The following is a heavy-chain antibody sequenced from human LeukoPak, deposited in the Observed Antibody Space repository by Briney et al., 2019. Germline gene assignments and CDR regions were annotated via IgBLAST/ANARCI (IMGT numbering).Heavy chain of an antibody. J-gene: IGHJ4*02. CDR1: GYTFTGYY. V-gene: IGHV1-2*02. CDR2: INPNSGGT. D-gene: IGHD3-10*02. Sequence: ASVKVSCKASGYTFTGYYMHWVRQAPGQGLEWMGWINPNSGGTNYAQKFQGRVTMTRDTSISTAYMELSRLRSDDTAVYYCARDLMDVRGVITPENYFDYWGQGTLVTVSS. CDR3: ARDLMDVRGVITPENYFDY.